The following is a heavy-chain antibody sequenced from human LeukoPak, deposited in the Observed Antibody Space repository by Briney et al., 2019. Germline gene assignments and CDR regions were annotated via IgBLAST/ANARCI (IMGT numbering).Heavy chain of an antibody. D-gene: IGHD3-10*01. V-gene: IGHV3-48*02. CDR1: GFTFSSYS. CDR3: ARDRAHAFDN. J-gene: IGHJ3*02. Sequence: GGSLRLSCAASGFTFSSYSMNWVRQAPGKGLEWVSYINIISSEIYYGDSVKGRFTISTDNAKNSVYLQMNSLRDEDTAVYYCARDRAHAFDNWGQGTMVTVSS. CDR2: INIISSEI.